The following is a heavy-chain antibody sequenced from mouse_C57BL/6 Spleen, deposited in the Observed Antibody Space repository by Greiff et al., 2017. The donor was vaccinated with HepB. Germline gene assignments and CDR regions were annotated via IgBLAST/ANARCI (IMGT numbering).Heavy chain of an antibody. CDR1: GFTFSDYY. Sequence: EVKLVESEGGLVQPGSSMKLSCTASGFTFSDYYMAWVRQVPEKGLEWVANINYDGSSTYYLDSLKSRFIISRDNAKNILYLQMSSLKSEDTATYYCARDGDGYYDYWGQGTTLTVSS. CDR3: ARDGDGYYDY. CDR2: INYDGSST. D-gene: IGHD2-3*01. J-gene: IGHJ2*01. V-gene: IGHV5-16*01.